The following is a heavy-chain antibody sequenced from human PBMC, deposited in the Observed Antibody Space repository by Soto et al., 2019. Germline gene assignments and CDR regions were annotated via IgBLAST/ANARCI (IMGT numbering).Heavy chain of an antibody. CDR2: MNPNSGNT. CDR3: ARGGEYHLLWVNWFDP. CDR1: GYTFTSYD. J-gene: IGHJ5*02. D-gene: IGHD2-2*01. Sequence: QVQLVQSGAEVKKPGASVKVSCKASGYTFTSYDINWVRQATGQGLEWMGWMNPNSGNTGYAQKIQGRVTITRNTSISTEDMELSSLRSEDTAVYYCARGGEYHLLWVNWFDPWGQGTLVTVSS. V-gene: IGHV1-8*01.